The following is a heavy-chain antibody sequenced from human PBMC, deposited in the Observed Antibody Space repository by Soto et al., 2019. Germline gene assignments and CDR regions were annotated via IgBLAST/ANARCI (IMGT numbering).Heavy chain of an antibody. CDR1: GFTFDDYG. Sequence: EVQLVESGGGVVRPGGSLRLSCAASGFTFDDYGMSWVRQAPGKGLEWVSGINWNGGSTGYADSVKGRFTISRDNAKNYLYMQMNSLRADDTALYYCARLYSSGWYGPGRYWGQGTLVTVSS. D-gene: IGHD6-19*01. CDR3: ARLYSSGWYGPGRY. J-gene: IGHJ4*02. V-gene: IGHV3-20*04. CDR2: INWNGGST.